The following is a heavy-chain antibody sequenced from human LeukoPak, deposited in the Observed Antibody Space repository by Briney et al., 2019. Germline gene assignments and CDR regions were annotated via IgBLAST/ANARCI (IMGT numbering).Heavy chain of an antibody. V-gene: IGHV3-23*01. J-gene: IGHJ4*02. Sequence: GGSLRLSCAASGFTFSYFTMSWVRQAPGGGLEWVSAISGSADTTYYADSVKGRFTISRDNSKNTLYLQMNSLRAEDTAVYYCASTAAAGGYWGQGTLVTVSS. D-gene: IGHD6-13*01. CDR2: ISGSADTT. CDR1: GFTFSYFT. CDR3: ASTAAAGGY.